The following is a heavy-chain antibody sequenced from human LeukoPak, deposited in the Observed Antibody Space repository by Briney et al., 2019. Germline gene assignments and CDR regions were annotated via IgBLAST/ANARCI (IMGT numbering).Heavy chain of an antibody. V-gene: IGHV3-30*04. CDR1: GFTFSSYT. J-gene: IGHJ6*03. CDR3: ARDVVPYYYYYMDV. Sequence: GGSLRLSCAASGFTFSSYTMHWVRQAPGKGLEWVAVISYDGTNKYYTDSVTGRFTISRDNSKNTLYLQMISLRADDTAVYYCARDVVPYYYYYMDVWGKGTTVTISS. D-gene: IGHD2-21*01. CDR2: ISYDGTNK.